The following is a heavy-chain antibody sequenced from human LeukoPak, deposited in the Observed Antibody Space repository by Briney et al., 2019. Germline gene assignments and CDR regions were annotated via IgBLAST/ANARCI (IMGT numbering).Heavy chain of an antibody. CDR1: GGSFSGYY. CDR2: INHSGST. V-gene: IGHV4-34*01. D-gene: IGHD3-22*01. CDR3: ASRYYYDSSGRARNFDY. J-gene: IGHJ4*02. Sequence: PSETLSLTCAVYGGSFSGYYWSWIRQPPGKGLEWIGEINHSGSTNYSPSLKSRVTISVDTSKNQFSLKLSSVTAADTAVYYCASRYYYDSSGRARNFDYWGQGTLVTVSS.